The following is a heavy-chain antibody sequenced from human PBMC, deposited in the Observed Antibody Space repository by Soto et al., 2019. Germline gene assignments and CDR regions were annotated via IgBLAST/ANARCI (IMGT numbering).Heavy chain of an antibody. CDR1: GFTFSSYS. CDR3: ARDISGNFYGGNSYYGMDV. D-gene: IGHD4-17*01. CDR2: ISSSSYI. Sequence: GESLKISCAASGFTFSSYSMNWVRQAPGKGLEWVSSISSSSYIYYADSVKGRFTISRDNAKNSLYLQMNSLRAEDTAVYYCARDISGNFYGGNSYYGMDVWGQGTTVTVSS. J-gene: IGHJ6*02. V-gene: IGHV3-21*01.